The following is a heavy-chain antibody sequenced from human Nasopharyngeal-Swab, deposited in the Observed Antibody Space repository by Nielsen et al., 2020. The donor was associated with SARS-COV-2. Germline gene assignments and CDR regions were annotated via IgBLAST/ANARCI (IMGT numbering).Heavy chain of an antibody. CDR2: IDPNTGGT. V-gene: IGHV1-2*06. J-gene: IGHJ5*02. CDR3: ARALSARTTFNCLGP. Sequence: ASVKVSCKTSGYIFTDYYIHWVRQAPGQGLEWMGRIDPNTGGTSSAQIFQGRVTMTRDTPISTVYIEVTSLTSDDTAVYYCARALSARTTFNCLGPWGQGTLVTVSS. CDR1: GYIFTDYY. D-gene: IGHD4-17*01.